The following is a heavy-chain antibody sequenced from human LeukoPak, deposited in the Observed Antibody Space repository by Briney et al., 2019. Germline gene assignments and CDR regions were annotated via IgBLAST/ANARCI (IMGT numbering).Heavy chain of an antibody. CDR1: GGTFNNYA. D-gene: IGHD5-12*01. CDR2: VVPMFGIR. Sequence: SVKVSCKTSGGTFNNYAISWVRQAPGQGLEWMGRVVPMFGIRNYPQTFRGRVNITADKATNTVYMELRSLRAEDTAIYYCATEPSRSYSFDHLDFWGLGTLVTVSS. V-gene: IGHV1-69*04. J-gene: IGHJ4*02. CDR3: ATEPSRSYSFDHLDF.